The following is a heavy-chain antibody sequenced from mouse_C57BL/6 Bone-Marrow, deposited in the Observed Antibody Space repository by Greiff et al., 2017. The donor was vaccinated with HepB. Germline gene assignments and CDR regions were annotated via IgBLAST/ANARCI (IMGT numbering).Heavy chain of an antibody. CDR1: GYTFTSYW. Sequence: VKLQQPGAELVRPGSSVKLSCKASGYTFTSYWMDWVKQRPGQGLEWIGNIYPSDSETHYNQKFKDKATLTVDKSSSTAYMQLSSLTSEDSAVYYCAREDTTVDSYWYFDVWGTGTTVTVSS. CDR2: IYPSDSET. V-gene: IGHV1-61*01. CDR3: AREDTTVDSYWYFDV. D-gene: IGHD1-1*01. J-gene: IGHJ1*03.